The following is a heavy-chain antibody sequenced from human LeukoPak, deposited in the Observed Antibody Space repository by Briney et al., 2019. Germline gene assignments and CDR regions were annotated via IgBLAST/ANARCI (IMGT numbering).Heavy chain of an antibody. J-gene: IGHJ4*02. V-gene: IGHV1-24*01. CDR3: ATGAIVFDY. Sequence: ASVRVSCKVSGVTLRKISIDWVRQADGKGLEWMGRVGHEDGTTIHAQKFQGRFNMTVDTATDTAYMQMSSLMSEDTAIYYCATGAIVFDYWGQGTLVTVSS. D-gene: IGHD3-22*01. CDR1: GVTLRKIS. CDR2: VGHEDGTT.